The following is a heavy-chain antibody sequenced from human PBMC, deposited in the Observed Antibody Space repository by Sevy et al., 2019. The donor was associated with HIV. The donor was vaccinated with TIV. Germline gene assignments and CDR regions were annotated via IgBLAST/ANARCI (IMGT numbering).Heavy chain of an antibody. V-gene: IGHV3-49*04. J-gene: IGHJ4*02. Sequence: GGSLRLSCTASGFIFGDYGMSWVRQAPGKGLEWIAFFKSKIHGGTTENAASVKGRFTISRDDSKNIVYLQMSNLKTEDTAVYYCTRCSGSQSIFDYWGQGTLVTASS. D-gene: IGHD6-25*01. CDR1: GFIFGDYG. CDR3: TRCSGSQSIFDY. CDR2: FKSKIHGGTT.